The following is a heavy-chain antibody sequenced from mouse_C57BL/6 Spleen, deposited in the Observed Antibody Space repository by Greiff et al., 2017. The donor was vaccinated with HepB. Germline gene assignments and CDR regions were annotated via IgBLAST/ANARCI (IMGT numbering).Heavy chain of an antibody. D-gene: IGHD1-1*01. J-gene: IGHJ2*01. CDR1: GFTFSDYY. Sequence: VQLKESEGGLVQPGSSMKLSCTASGFTFSDYYMAWVRQVPEKGLEWVANINYDGSSTYYLDSLKSRFIISRDNAKNILYLQMSSLKSEDTATYYCARDQGGYYGSSYDYWGQGTTLTVSS. V-gene: IGHV5-16*01. CDR2: INYDGSST. CDR3: ARDQGGYYGSSYDY.